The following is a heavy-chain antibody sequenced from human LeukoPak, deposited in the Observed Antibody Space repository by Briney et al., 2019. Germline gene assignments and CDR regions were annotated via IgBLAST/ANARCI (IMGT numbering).Heavy chain of an antibody. D-gene: IGHD5-12*01. V-gene: IGHV3-23*01. CDR3: AKDLVATIHEGYDI. CDR1: GFSFSNYA. Sequence: TGGSLRLSCAVSGFSFSNYAMSWVRQAPGKGLEWVSAISGSGGRTYYAHSVKGRFTISRDSSKNTLYLQMNSLRAEDTAVYYCAKDLVATIHEGYDIWGQGTMVTVSS. J-gene: IGHJ3*02. CDR2: ISGSGGRT.